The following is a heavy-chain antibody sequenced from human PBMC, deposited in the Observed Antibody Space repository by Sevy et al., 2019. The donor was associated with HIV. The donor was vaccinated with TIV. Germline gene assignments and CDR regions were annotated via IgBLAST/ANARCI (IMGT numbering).Heavy chain of an antibody. CDR3: AKENAYYGWGSYPRGRIDY. V-gene: IGHV3-23*01. D-gene: IGHD3-10*01. CDR1: GFTFSSYA. Sequence: GGSLRLSCAASGFTFSSYAMSWVRQAPGKGLEWVSAISGSGGSTYYADSVKGRFTISRDNSKNTLYLQMNSLRAEDTAVYYCAKENAYYGWGSYPRGRIDYWGQGTLVTVSS. CDR2: ISGSGGST. J-gene: IGHJ4*02.